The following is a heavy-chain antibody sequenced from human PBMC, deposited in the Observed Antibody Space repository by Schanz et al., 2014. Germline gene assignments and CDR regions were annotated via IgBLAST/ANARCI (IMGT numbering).Heavy chain of an antibody. CDR3: ARGPIPIQGVPMDF. V-gene: IGHV3-33*08. J-gene: IGHJ4*02. D-gene: IGHD3-10*01. CDR1: GFIFDDYG. Sequence: VQLVESGGDLVKPGGSLRLSCAASGFIFDDYGMNWVRQAPGKGLEWVANIGYDGSEKYYVDSVKGRFTISRDNSKDTLYLQMSGLTPEDTAVYYCARGPIPIQGVPMDFWGQGTLVTVSS. CDR2: IGYDGSEK.